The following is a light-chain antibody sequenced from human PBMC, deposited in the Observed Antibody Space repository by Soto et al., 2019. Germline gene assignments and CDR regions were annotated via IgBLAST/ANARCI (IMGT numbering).Light chain of an antibody. V-gene: IGKV3-20*01. CDR2: GAS. J-gene: IGKJ4*01. CDR3: QQYGSSPLLT. Sequence: EIVLTQSPGTLSLSPGERATLYCRASQSVSSTSLAWYQQKPGQAPRLLIYGASSRATGIPDRFSGRGSGTDFTLTISRLEPEDFAVYYCQQYGSSPLLTFGGGTKVDI. CDR1: QSVSSTS.